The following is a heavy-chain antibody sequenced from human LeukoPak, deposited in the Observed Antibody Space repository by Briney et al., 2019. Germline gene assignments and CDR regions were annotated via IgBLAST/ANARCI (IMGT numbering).Heavy chain of an antibody. CDR3: EMGDI. CDR2: IYTSGST. D-gene: IGHD2-8*01. Sequence: SETLSLTCTVSGGSISSGSYYWSWIRQPAGKGLEWIGRIYTSGSTNYNPSLKSRVTISVDTSKNQFSLKLSSVTAADTAVYYCEMGDIWGQGTMVTVSS. J-gene: IGHJ3*02. V-gene: IGHV4-61*02. CDR1: GGSISSGSYY.